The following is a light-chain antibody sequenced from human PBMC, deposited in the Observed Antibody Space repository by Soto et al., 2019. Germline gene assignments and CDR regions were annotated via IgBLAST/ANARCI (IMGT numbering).Light chain of an antibody. V-gene: IGKV1-5*01. CDR1: QSISSY. J-gene: IGKJ1*01. CDR2: AAS. Sequence: DIQMTQSPSSLSASVGDRVTITCRAGQSISSYLDWYQQKPGKAPKLLIYAASSLQSGVPSRFSGSGSGTEFTLTISSLQPDDFATYYCQQYNNYLWTFGQGTKVDIK. CDR3: QQYNNYLWT.